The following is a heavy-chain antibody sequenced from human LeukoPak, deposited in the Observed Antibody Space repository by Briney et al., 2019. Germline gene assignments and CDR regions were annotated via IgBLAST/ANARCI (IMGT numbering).Heavy chain of an antibody. CDR1: GYTLTNYA. CDR2: ISPVSGNT. CDR3: ARVSLLAAAGPPDY. J-gene: IGHJ4*02. Sequence: ASVKVSCKPSGYTLTNYAIHWVRQAPGQRLEWMGWISPVSGNTKYSQNFQDRVTITRDTSAFTAYMELRRLTSEDTAVYYCARVSLLAAAGPPDYWGQGTLVTVS. D-gene: IGHD6-13*01. V-gene: IGHV1-3*01.